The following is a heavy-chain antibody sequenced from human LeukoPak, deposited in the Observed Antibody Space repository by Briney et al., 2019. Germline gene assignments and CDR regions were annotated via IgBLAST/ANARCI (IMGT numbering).Heavy chain of an antibody. CDR2: IASKTFGGTT. CDR3: TTLSGPLDV. J-gene: IGHJ6*02. Sequence: GGSLRLSCAASGFTFSSYYMNWVRQAPGKGLEWVGRIASKTFGGTTDYAEPVEGRFTISRDESKNTLYLQMNSLKTDDTAVYYCTTLSGPLDVWGQGTTVTVSS. CDR1: GFTFSSYY. V-gene: IGHV3-15*04. D-gene: IGHD2/OR15-2a*01.